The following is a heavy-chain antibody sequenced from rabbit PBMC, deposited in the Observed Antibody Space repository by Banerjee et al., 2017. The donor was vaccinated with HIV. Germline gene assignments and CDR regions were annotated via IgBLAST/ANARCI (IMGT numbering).Heavy chain of an antibody. CDR2: IAGSSSDFT. Sequence: LVESGGDLVKPGASLTLTCTASGFSFSSSDYMCWVRQAPGKGLEWISCIAGSSSDFTYSASWAKGRFTISKTSSTTVTLQMTSLTAADTATYFCARDTGSSFSSYGMDLWGPGTLVTVS. V-gene: IGHV1S40*01. D-gene: IGHD8-1*01. J-gene: IGHJ6*01. CDR3: ARDTGSSFSSYGMDL. CDR1: GFSFSSSDY.